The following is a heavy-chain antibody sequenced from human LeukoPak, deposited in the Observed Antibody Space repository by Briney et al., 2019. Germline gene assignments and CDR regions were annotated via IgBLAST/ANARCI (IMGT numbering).Heavy chain of an antibody. V-gene: IGHV3-21*05. Sequence: GRSLRLSCAASGFIFSSYGMHWIRQAPGKGLEWVSYITSGSLYTNYADSVKGRFTISRDNAKNSLYLQMNSLRAEDTAVYYCARGMYDYGDSLVTSYFDFWGQGALVTVSS. CDR3: ARGMYDYGDSLVTSYFDF. J-gene: IGHJ4*02. CDR2: ITSGSLYT. CDR1: GFIFSSYG. D-gene: IGHD4-17*01.